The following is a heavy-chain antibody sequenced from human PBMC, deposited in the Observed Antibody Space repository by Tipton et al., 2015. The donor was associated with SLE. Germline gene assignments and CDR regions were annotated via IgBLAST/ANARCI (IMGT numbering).Heavy chain of an antibody. V-gene: IGHV4-34*01. Sequence: TLSLTCAVYGGSFSDYYWSWIRQPPGKGLEWIGEINHSGSTNYNPSLKSRVTISVDTSKNQFSLKLSSVTAADTAVYYCARTGFYYVPYFQHWGQGTLVTVSS. D-gene: IGHD3-10*02. CDR1: GGSFSDYY. J-gene: IGHJ1*01. CDR3: ARTGFYYVPYFQH. CDR2: INHSGST.